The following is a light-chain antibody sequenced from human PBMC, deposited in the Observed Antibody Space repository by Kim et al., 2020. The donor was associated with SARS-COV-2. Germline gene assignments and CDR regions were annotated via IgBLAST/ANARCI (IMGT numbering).Light chain of an antibody. Sequence: QSALTQPPSASGSPGQSVTISCTGTSSDVGAYNYVSWYQQHPGKAPKLVIYEVTKRPSGVPDRFSGSKSGNTASLTVSGLQAEDEADYYCSSFAGVINNYVFGTGTKVTVL. CDR2: EVT. V-gene: IGLV2-8*01. CDR1: SSDVGAYNY. J-gene: IGLJ1*01. CDR3: SSFAGVINNYV.